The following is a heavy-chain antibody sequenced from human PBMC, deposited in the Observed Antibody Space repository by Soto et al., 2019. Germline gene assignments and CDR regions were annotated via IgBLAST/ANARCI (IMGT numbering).Heavy chain of an antibody. Sequence: EVQLVESGGGLVQPGGSLRLSCAASGFTFSNAWMNWVRQAPGKGLEWVGRIKSKTDGGTTDYAAPVKGRFTISRDDSKNTLYLQMNSLKTEDTAVYYCTTYIYGDETGFDYWGQGTLVTVSS. D-gene: IGHD4-17*01. CDR3: TTYIYGDETGFDY. V-gene: IGHV3-15*07. CDR1: GFTFSNAW. J-gene: IGHJ4*02. CDR2: IKSKTDGGTT.